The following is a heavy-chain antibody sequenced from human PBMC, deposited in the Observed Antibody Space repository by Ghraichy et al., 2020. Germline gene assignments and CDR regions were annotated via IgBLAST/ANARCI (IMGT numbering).Heavy chain of an antibody. V-gene: IGHV3-23*01. CDR1: GFTFSSYA. J-gene: IGHJ6*02. Sequence: SCAASGFTFSSYAMSWVRQAPGKGLEWVSAISGSGGSTYYADSVKGRFTISRDNSKNTLYLQMNSLRAEDTAVYYCAKARIPTVTTASGDYGMDVWGQGTTVTVSS. CDR3: AKARIPTVTTASGDYGMDV. D-gene: IGHD4-17*01. CDR2: ISGSGGST.